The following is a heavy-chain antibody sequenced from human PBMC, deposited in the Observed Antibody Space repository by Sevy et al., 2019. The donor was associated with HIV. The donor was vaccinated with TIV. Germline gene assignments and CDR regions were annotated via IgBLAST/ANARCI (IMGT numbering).Heavy chain of an antibody. D-gene: IGHD4-17*01. J-gene: IGHJ4*02. CDR1: GGSSSSSSYY. V-gene: IGHV4-39*01. CDR2: IYYSGST. Sequence: SETLSRSCTVSGGSSSSSSYYWGWIRQPPGKGLEWIGSIYYSGSTYYNPSLKSRVTISVDTSKNQFSLKLSSVTAADTAVYYCARGKYGDFDYWGQGTLVTVSS. CDR3: ARGKYGDFDY.